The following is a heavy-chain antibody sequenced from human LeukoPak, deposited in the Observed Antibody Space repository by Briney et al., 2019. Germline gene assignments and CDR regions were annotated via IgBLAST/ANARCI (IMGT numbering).Heavy chain of an antibody. CDR3: ARANILLSGTDV. V-gene: IGHV4-31*11. Sequence: SETLSLTCAVSGGSISSGGYYWSWIRQHPGKGLEWIGYIYYSGSTYYNPSLKSRVIISVDTSKNQFYLKLRSVTTADMAVYYCARANILLSGTDVWGQGTTVTVSS. CDR1: GGSISSGGYY. CDR2: IYYSGST. D-gene: IGHD1/OR15-1a*01. J-gene: IGHJ6*02.